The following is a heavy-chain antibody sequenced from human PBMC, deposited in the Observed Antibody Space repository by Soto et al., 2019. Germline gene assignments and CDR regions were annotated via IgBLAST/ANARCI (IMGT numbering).Heavy chain of an antibody. CDR1: GGSISSSNW. Sequence: SETLSVTCAVSGGSISSSNWWSWVRQPPGKGLEWIGEIYHSGSTNYNPSLKSRVTISVDKSKNQFSLKLSSVTAADTAVYYCARDRLRYFDWLPPDYYYYGMDVWGQGTTVTVSS. D-gene: IGHD3-9*01. J-gene: IGHJ6*02. CDR3: ARDRLRYFDWLPPDYYYYGMDV. V-gene: IGHV4-4*02. CDR2: IYHSGST.